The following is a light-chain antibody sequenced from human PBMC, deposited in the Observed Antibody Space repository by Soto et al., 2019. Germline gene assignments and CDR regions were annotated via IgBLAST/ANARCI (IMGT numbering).Light chain of an antibody. V-gene: IGKV3D-15*01. CDR1: QSVSSY. Sequence: VMTQSPLSLPVTPGEPATLFCTASQSVSSYLAWYQQKPGQAPRLLIYGASTKATGIPARFSGSGSGTEFTLTISSLQSEDFAVYYCQQYNNWPLTFGGGTKVDIK. J-gene: IGKJ4*02. CDR2: GAS. CDR3: QQYNNWPLT.